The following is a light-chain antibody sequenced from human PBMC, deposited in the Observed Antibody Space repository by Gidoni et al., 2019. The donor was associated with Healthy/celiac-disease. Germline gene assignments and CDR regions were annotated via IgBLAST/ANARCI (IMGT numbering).Light chain of an antibody. CDR3: KQYNNWPPIT. Sequence: EIVMTQSPATLSVSPGERATLSCRASQSVSSNLAWYQQKPGQAPRLLIYGASTRATGIPARFSGSGSGTEFTLTISRLQSEDFAVYYCKQYNNWPPITFGGGTKVEIK. V-gene: IGKV3-15*01. J-gene: IGKJ4*01. CDR1: QSVSSN. CDR2: GAS.